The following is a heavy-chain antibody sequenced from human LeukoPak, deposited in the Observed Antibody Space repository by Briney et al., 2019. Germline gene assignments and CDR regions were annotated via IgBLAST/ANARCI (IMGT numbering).Heavy chain of an antibody. J-gene: IGHJ4*02. V-gene: IGHV4-59*01. Sequence: SETLSLTCTVSGGSISSYYWSWIRQPPGKGLVWIGYIYYSGSTNYNPSLKSRVTISVDTSKNQFSLKLSSVTAADTAVYYCARDKWGFGEFFFDYWGQRTLVTVSS. CDR1: GGSISSYY. CDR2: IYYSGST. CDR3: ARDKWGFGEFFFDY. D-gene: IGHD3-10*01.